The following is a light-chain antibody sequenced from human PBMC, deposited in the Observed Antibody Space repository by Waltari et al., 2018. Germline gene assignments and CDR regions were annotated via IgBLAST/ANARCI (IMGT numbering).Light chain of an antibody. CDR2: EDS. V-gene: IGLV1-51*02. Sequence: QSVLTQPPSVSAAPGQRVTISCSGGHSKLGNNYVSWYRQFPGTAPKLLIYEDSERPSGVPGRFSGSKSGTSATLDITGPQAGDEADYYCGTWDSSLSGAVFGGGTHLTVL. J-gene: IGLJ7*01. CDR1: HSKLGNNY. CDR3: GTWDSSLSGAV.